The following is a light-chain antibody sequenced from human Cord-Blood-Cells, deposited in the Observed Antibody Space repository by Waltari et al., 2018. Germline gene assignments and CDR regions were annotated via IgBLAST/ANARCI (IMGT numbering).Light chain of an antibody. CDR2: GAS. Sequence: EIVLTQSPGTLSLSPGERDTLSCRASQSVSSSYLAWYQQKPGQAPRLLIYGASIRATGIPDRFSGSGSGTDFTLSISRLEPEDFAVYYCQQYGSSSWTFGQGTKVEIK. V-gene: IGKV3-20*01. J-gene: IGKJ1*01. CDR1: QSVSSSY. CDR3: QQYGSSSWT.